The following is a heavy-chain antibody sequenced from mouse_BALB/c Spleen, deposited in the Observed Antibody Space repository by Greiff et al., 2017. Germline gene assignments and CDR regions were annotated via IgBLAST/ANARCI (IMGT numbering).Heavy chain of an antibody. CDR1: GFTFTDYY. CDR2: IRNKANGYTT. V-gene: IGHV7-3*02. Sequence: EVQGVESGGGLVQPGGSLRLSCATSGFTFTDYYMSWVRQPPGKALEWLGFIRNKANGYTTEYSASVKGRFTISRDNSQSILYLQMNTLRAEDSATYYCAREIYDGYPFADWGQGTLVTVSA. J-gene: IGHJ3*01. CDR3: AREIYDGYPFAD. D-gene: IGHD2-3*01.